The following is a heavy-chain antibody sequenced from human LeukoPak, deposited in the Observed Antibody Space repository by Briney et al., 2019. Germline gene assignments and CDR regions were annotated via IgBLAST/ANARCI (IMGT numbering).Heavy chain of an antibody. V-gene: IGHV4-59*01. D-gene: IGHD2-21*01. J-gene: IGHJ3*02. CDR3: VRWQYCGGNCFFSAFDI. CDR2: IHHSGNT. Sequence: SETLSLTCTASDGSISSSYWSWIRQSPGKGLEWIGYIHHSGNTNSSPPLKSRVTISVDTPKNQFSLKLNSVTAADTAIYYCVRWQYCGGNCFFSAFDIWGQGKMVTVSS. CDR1: DGSISSSY.